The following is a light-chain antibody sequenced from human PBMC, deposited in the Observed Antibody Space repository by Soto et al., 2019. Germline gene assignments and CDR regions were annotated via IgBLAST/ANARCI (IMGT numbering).Light chain of an antibody. J-gene: IGKJ1*01. V-gene: IGKV3-20*01. CDR3: QQYGTVPRT. Sequence: EIVLTQSPCTLSLSPGERATLSCRASQSVSSSYLAWYQQKPGQAPRLLIYGASSRATGIPDRFSGSGSGTDFTLTISGLEPEDLAVYYCQQYGTVPRTFGQGTKVDI. CDR1: QSVSSSY. CDR2: GAS.